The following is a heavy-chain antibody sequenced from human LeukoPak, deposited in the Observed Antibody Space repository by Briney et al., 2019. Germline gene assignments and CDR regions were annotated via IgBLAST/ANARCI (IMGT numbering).Heavy chain of an antibody. Sequence: SETLSLTCAVYGGSFSGYYWSWIRQPPGKGLEWIGEINHSGSTNYNPSLKSRVTISVDTSKNQFSLKLSSVTAADTAVYYCARALYYYDSSGYYSGRHGMDVWGRGTTVTVSS. CDR1: GGSFSGYY. CDR3: ARALYYYDSSGYYSGRHGMDV. D-gene: IGHD3-22*01. CDR2: INHSGST. J-gene: IGHJ6*02. V-gene: IGHV4-34*01.